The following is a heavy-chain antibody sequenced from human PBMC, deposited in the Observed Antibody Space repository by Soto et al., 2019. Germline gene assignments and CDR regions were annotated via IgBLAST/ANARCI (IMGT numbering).Heavy chain of an antibody. CDR1: GQSFSGHS. J-gene: IGHJ4*02. CDR2: INESGST. D-gene: IGHD1-1*01. CDR3: ARGSGIVALPGELEDVKYDY. Sequence: QVQLQQWGAGLVKPSETLSLSCAVYGQSFSGHSWAWIRQPPGKGLEWIGEINESGSTYYNPSLKSPVTISTDTSKNQFSLQLSSVSAADTAAYFCARGSGIVALPGELEDVKYDYWGQGTLVNVSS. V-gene: IGHV4-34*01.